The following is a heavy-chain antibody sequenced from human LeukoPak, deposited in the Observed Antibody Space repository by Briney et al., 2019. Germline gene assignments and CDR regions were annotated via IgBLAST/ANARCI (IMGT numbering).Heavy chain of an antibody. J-gene: IGHJ4*02. Sequence: GGSLRLSCAASGFTFSSYSMNWVRQAPGKALEWVSSISSSSNYIYYADSVKGRFTISRDNAKNSLYLHMNSLRAEDTAVYYCATTIVTGYWGQGTLVTVSS. V-gene: IGHV3-21*01. CDR2: ISSSSNYI. CDR3: ATTIVTGY. D-gene: IGHD1-14*01. CDR1: GFTFSSYS.